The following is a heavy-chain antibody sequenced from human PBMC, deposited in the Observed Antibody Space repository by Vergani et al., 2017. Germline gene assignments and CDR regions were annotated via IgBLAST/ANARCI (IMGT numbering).Heavy chain of an antibody. CDR3: AKVGCYDILTGDYYYYYYYMDV. CDR1: GFTFSSYA. D-gene: IGHD3-9*01. J-gene: IGHJ6*03. Sequence: EVQLLESGGGLVQPGGSLRLSCAASGFTFSSYAMSWVRQAPGKGLEWVSAISGSGGSTYYADSVKGRFTISRDNSKNTLYLQMNSLRAEDTAVYYCAKVGCYDILTGDYYYYYYYMDVWGKGTTVTVSS. V-gene: IGHV3-23*01. CDR2: ISGSGGST.